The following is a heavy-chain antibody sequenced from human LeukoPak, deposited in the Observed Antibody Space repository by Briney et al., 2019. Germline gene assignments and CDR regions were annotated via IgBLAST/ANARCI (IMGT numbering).Heavy chain of an antibody. J-gene: IGHJ4*02. CDR3: ARMGPKDSSGYRSGIDY. V-gene: IGHV1-18*01. CDR2: IFTYNDNT. D-gene: IGHD3-22*01. Sequence: ASVKVSCKASGYTFTSYAISWVRQAPGQGLEWMGWIFTYNDNTSYAQKFQDRLTMTTDPSTSTAYLELRSLRSDDTAVYYCARMGPKDSSGYRSGIDYWGQGTLVTVSS. CDR1: GYTFTSYA.